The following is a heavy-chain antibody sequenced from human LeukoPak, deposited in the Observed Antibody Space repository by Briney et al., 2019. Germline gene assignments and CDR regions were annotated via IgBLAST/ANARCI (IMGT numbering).Heavy chain of an antibody. V-gene: IGHV3-30-3*01. Sequence: GGSLRLSCAASGFTFSSYAMHWVRRAPGKGLEWVAVISYDGSNKYYADSVKGRFTISRDNSKNTAYLQMNSLSAEDTAVYYCAKCGGGSTNCYGAFDMWGQGTRVTVSS. CDR1: GFTFSSYA. CDR3: AKCGGGSTNCYGAFDM. CDR2: ISYDGSNK. J-gene: IGHJ3*02. D-gene: IGHD2-2*01.